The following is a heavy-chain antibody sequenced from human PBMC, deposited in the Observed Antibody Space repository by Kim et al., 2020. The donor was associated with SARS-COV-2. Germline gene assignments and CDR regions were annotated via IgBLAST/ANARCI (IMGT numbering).Heavy chain of an antibody. CDR1: GFTFSGSA. Sequence: GGSLRLSCAASGFTFSGSAMHWVRQASGKGLEWVGRIRSKANSYATAYAASVKGRFTISRDDSKNTAYLQMNSLKTEDTAVYYCTSQIAVAGQPFDYWGQGTLVTVSS. CDR3: TSQIAVAGQPFDY. CDR2: IRSKANSYAT. V-gene: IGHV3-73*01. J-gene: IGHJ4*02. D-gene: IGHD6-19*01.